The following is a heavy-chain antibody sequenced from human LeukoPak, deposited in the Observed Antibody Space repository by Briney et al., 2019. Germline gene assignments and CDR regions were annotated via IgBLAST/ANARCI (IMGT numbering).Heavy chain of an antibody. Sequence: GGSLKISRQGSAYIFSTYWIAWVRQMPGKGMEWIGMIYPGGADPRYSPSFQGQVTISADKSISTAYLQWSSLKASDTAMYYCARYPPRNYYDSSGYYSYDAFDIWGQGTMVTVSS. CDR1: AYIFSTYW. CDR2: IYPGGADP. D-gene: IGHD3-22*01. CDR3: ARYPPRNYYDSSGYYSYDAFDI. V-gene: IGHV5-51*01. J-gene: IGHJ3*02.